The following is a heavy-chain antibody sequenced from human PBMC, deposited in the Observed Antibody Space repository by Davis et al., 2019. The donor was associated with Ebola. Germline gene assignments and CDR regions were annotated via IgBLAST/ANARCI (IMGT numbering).Heavy chain of an antibody. CDR3: ARVSHDYSNYVGNWFDP. V-gene: IGHV1-46*01. CDR2: INPRGGST. CDR1: GYTFPRYY. Sequence: AASVTVSCKASGYTFPRYYMHWVRQAPGQGLEWMGIINPRGGSTSYAQKFQGRVTMTRDTSTSTVYMELSSLGSEDTAVYYCARVSHDYSNYVGNWFDPWGQGTLVTVSS. D-gene: IGHD4-11*01. J-gene: IGHJ5*02.